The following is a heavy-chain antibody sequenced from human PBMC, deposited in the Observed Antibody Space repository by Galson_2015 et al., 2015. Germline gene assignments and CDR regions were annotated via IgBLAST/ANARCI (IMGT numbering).Heavy chain of an antibody. J-gene: IGHJ3*02. Sequence: SLRLSCAASGFTFNSYAMSWVRRAPGKGLEWVSAISGSGGSTCYADSVKGWFTISRDNSKNTLYLQMNSLRAVDTAVYYSAKVPGGSYLCSYAFDIWGQGTLVTVSS. CDR2: ISGSGGST. V-gene: IGHV3-23*01. CDR3: AKVPGGSYLCSYAFDI. D-gene: IGHD1-26*01. CDR1: GFTFNSYA.